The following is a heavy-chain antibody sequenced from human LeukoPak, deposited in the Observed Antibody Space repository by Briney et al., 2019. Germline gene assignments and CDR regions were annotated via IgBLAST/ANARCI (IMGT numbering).Heavy chain of an antibody. D-gene: IGHD1-26*01. CDR1: GFTFNDFA. Sequence: GGSLRLSCAASGFTFNDFAMHWVRQTPGKGLEWVSGISWNSGSIGYADSVKGRFTISRDNSKNTLYLQMNSLRAEDTAVYYCAKGWELQVYWGQGTLVTVSS. V-gene: IGHV3-9*01. J-gene: IGHJ4*02. CDR2: ISWNSGSI. CDR3: AKGWELQVY.